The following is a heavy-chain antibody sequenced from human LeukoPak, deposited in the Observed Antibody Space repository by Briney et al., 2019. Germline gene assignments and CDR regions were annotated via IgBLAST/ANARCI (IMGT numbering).Heavy chain of an antibody. CDR2: IITIFGIA. J-gene: IGHJ4*02. D-gene: IGHD4-11*01. V-gene: IGHV1-69*04. Sequence: PVRLSCKASGRTDSSYAISRVRQAPRQGLECMGRIITIFGIANYAQKCQGRVTITADKSTSTAYMELSSLRSEDTAVYYCARGDDYSNYYFDYWGQGTLVTVSS. CDR3: ARGDDYSNYYFDY. CDR1: GRTDSSYA.